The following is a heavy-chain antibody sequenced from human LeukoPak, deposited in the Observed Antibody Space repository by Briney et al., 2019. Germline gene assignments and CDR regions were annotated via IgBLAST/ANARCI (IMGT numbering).Heavy chain of an antibody. CDR3: ARDRMVLGYDP. V-gene: IGHV1-2*02. Sequence: GASVRVSCKASGYTFTGYYMRWVRQAPGQGLEWMGWINPNSGGPNYAQKFQGRVTMTRDTSISTAYMELSRLRSDDTAVYYCARDRMVLGYDPWGQGTLVTVCS. CDR2: INPNSGGP. D-gene: IGHD3-10*01. CDR1: GYTFTGYY. J-gene: IGHJ5*02.